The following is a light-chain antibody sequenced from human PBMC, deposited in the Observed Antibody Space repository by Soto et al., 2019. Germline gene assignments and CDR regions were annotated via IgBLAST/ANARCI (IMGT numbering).Light chain of an antibody. CDR3: QHYANWPLT. CDR2: AAS. J-gene: IGKJ4*01. CDR1: HDVYSK. Sequence: EIVMTQSPVTLSVSPGERVTLSCRASHDVYSKLAWYQQKAGQAPRLLIYAASTRATGLPARFSGSGSGTEFTLTISSIQSEDFAIYYCQHYANWPLTFGGGTKVEIK. V-gene: IGKV3-15*01.